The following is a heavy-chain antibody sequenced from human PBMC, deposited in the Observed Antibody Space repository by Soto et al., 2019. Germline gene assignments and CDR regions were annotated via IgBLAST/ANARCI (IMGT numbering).Heavy chain of an antibody. V-gene: IGHV1-2*02. CDR3: TSYTAVAGTLDFDY. J-gene: IGHJ4*02. CDR1: GYTFTGYY. D-gene: IGHD6-19*01. Sequence: ASVKVSCKASGYTFTGYYMHWVRQAPGQGLEWMGWINPNSGGTNYAQKFQGRVTMTRDTSISTAYMELSRLRSDDTAVYYCTSYTAVAGTLDFDYWSQGTLVTVSS. CDR2: INPNSGGT.